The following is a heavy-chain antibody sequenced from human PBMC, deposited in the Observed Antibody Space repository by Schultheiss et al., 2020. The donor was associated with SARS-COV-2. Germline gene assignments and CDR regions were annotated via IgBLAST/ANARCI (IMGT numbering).Heavy chain of an antibody. J-gene: IGHJ5*02. CDR3: ARLPRGGSYSLS. CDR2: INHSGST. Sequence: SETLSLTCTVSGGSISSYYWSWIRQPPGKGLEWIGEINHSGSTNYNPSLKSRVTISVDTSKNQFSLKLSSVTAADTAVYYCARLPRGGSYSLSWGQGTLVTVSS. D-gene: IGHD1-26*01. CDR1: GGSISSYY. V-gene: IGHV4-34*01.